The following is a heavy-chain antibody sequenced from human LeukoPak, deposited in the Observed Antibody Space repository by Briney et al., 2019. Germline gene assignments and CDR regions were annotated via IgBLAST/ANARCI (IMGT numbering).Heavy chain of an antibody. CDR1: GDSISSNY. CDR3: ARHLVGGSSWYPENFQH. V-gene: IGHV4-59*08. J-gene: IGHJ1*01. CDR2: IYHSGST. D-gene: IGHD6-13*01. Sequence: PSETLSLTCTVSGDSISSNYWSWIRQPPGKGLEWIGYIYHSGSTNYNPSLKSRVTISVDTSKNQFSLKLTSVTAADTAVYYCARHLVGGSSWYPENFQHWGQGTLVTVSS.